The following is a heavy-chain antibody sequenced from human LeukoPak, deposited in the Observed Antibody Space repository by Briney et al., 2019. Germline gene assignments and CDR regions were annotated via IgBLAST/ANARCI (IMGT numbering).Heavy chain of an antibody. Sequence: ASVKVSCKASGYTFTGYYMHWVRQAPGQGLEWMGWISAYNGNTNYAQKLQGRVTMTTDTSTSTAYMELRSLRSDDTAVYYCASGGWDTAMVRKNPTYYYYYYMDVWGKGTTVTVSS. D-gene: IGHD5-18*01. CDR3: ASGGWDTAMVRKNPTYYYYYYMDV. CDR2: ISAYNGNT. J-gene: IGHJ6*03. CDR1: GYTFTGYY. V-gene: IGHV1-18*04.